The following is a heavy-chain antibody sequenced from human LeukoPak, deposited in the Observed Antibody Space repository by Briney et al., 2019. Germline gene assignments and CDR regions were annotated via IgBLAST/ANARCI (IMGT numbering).Heavy chain of an antibody. D-gene: IGHD1-7*01. V-gene: IGHV3-21*01. Sequence: GGSLRLSCAASGFTFSSYSMNWVHQAPGKGLEWVSSISSSSSYIYYADSVRGRFTISRDNAKNSLYLQMNSLRAEDTAVYYCARADQTGTPDYWGQGTLVTVSS. CDR3: ARADQTGTPDY. J-gene: IGHJ4*02. CDR2: ISSSSSYI. CDR1: GFTFSSYS.